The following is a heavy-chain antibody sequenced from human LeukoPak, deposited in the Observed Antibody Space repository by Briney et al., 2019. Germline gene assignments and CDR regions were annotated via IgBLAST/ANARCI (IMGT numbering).Heavy chain of an antibody. J-gene: IGHJ6*02. D-gene: IGHD2-21*02. CDR2: IYHSGST. CDR1: GGSISSSNW. CDR3: ARVGLHELKVSV. Sequence: SETLSLTCAVSGGSISSSNWWSSVRQPPGKGLEWIGEIYHSGSTNHNPSLTSRVTISVDKSKTQFSLKLSSVTAADTAVYYCARVGLHELKVSVWDQGTTVTVSS. V-gene: IGHV4-4*02.